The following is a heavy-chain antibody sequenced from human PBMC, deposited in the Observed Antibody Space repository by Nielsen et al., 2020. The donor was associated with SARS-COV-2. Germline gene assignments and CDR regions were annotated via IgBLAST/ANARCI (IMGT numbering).Heavy chain of an antibody. CDR3: ANDFGDCGSSTCRPK. V-gene: IGHV3-23*01. J-gene: IGHJ4*02. CDR2: ISGGGTNS. CDR1: GFTFNTYA. Sequence: GGSLRLSCAASGFTFNTYAMSWIRQAPGKGLEWISAISGGGTNSSYADSVKGRFTISRDNSNHTLYLQLTNLRAEDTAVYYCANDFGDCGSSTCRPKWGQGSRITVSS. D-gene: IGHD2-2*01.